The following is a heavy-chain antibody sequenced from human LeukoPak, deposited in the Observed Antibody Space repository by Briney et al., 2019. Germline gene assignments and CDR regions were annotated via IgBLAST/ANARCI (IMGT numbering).Heavy chain of an antibody. CDR2: ISYDGNNK. CDR3: AKDHRAHGIVVVTAIPTGLDY. CDR1: GFTFSSYA. Sequence: PGGSLRLSCAASGFTFSSYAMHWVRQAPGKGLEWVAVISYDGNNKYYADSVKGRFTISRDNSKNKLYLQMNSLRAEDTAVYYCAKDHRAHGIVVVTAIPTGLDYWGQGTLVTVSS. D-gene: IGHD2-21*02. J-gene: IGHJ4*02. V-gene: IGHV3-30-3*01.